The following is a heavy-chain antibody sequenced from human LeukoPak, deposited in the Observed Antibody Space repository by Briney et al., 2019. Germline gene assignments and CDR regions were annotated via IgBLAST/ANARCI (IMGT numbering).Heavy chain of an antibody. J-gene: IGHJ4*02. CDR3: ARDLEYNSSWYGF. D-gene: IGHD6-13*01. Sequence: GGSLRLSCAASGFTFSDYYMTWIRQAPGKGLEWVSYISRSGSSIYYADSVKGRFTISRDNAKNLVHLQMNSLRAEDTAVYYCARDLEYNSSWYGFWGQGTLVTVSS. V-gene: IGHV3-11*01. CDR2: ISRSGSSI. CDR1: GFTFSDYY.